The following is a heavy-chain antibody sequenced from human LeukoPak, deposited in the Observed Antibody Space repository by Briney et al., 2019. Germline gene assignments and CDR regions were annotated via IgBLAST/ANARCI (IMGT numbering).Heavy chain of an antibody. CDR2: ISWNSGSI. Sequence: PGGSLRLSCAASGFTFDDYAMHWVRQAPGKGLEWVSGISWNSGSIGYADSVKGRFTISRDNAKNSLYLQMNSLRAEDTALYYCAKGRWLGELSAFDIWGQGTMVTVSS. J-gene: IGHJ3*02. D-gene: IGHD3-10*01. CDR1: GFTFDDYA. V-gene: IGHV3-9*01. CDR3: AKGRWLGELSAFDI.